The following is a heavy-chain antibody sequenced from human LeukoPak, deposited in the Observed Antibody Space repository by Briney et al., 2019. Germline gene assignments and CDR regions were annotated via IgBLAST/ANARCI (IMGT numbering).Heavy chain of an antibody. Sequence: SETLSLTCTVSGYSISSGYYWGWIRQPAGKGLEWIGRIYTSGSTNYNPSLKSRVTMSVDTSKNQFSLKLSSVTAADTAVYYCARDGYYDSSGYYYISDYWGQGTLVTVSS. J-gene: IGHJ4*02. CDR2: IYTSGST. CDR1: GYSISSGYY. CDR3: ARDGYYDSSGYYYISDY. V-gene: IGHV4-4*07. D-gene: IGHD3-22*01.